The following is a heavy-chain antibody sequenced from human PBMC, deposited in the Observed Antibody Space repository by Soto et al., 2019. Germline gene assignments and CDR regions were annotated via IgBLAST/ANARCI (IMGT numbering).Heavy chain of an antibody. V-gene: IGHV4-34*01. Sequence: SETLSLTCAVYGGSFSGYYWSWIRQPPGKGLEWIGEINHRGSTNYNPSLKSQDTKSVDTAKNQFSLKLSSVTAADAAVYYCARGTDCSSTSCYPYYYYYMDVWGKGTTVTVSS. CDR1: GGSFSGYY. J-gene: IGHJ6*03. CDR3: ARGTDCSSTSCYPYYYYYMDV. D-gene: IGHD2-2*01. CDR2: INHRGST.